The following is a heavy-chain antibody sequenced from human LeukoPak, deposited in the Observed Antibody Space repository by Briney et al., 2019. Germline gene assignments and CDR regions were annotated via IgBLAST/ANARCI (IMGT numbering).Heavy chain of an antibody. D-gene: IGHD6-13*01. Sequence: ASVKVSCKASGYTFTGYYMHWVRQAPGQGLEWMGWINPNSGGTNYAQKFQGRVTMTRDTSISTAYMELSRLRSDDTAVYYCARDRGRIAAAGKNWFDPWGQGTLVTVSS. CDR1: GYTFTGYY. CDR3: ARDRGRIAAAGKNWFDP. V-gene: IGHV1-2*02. CDR2: INPNSGGT. J-gene: IGHJ5*02.